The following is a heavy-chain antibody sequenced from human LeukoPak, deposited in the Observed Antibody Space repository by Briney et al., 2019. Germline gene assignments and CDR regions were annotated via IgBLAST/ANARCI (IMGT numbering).Heavy chain of an antibody. CDR2: ISSSSSYI. Sequence: GGSLRLSCAASGFTFSSYSMNWVRQAPGKGLEWVSSISSSSSYIYYADSVKGRFTISRDNAKNSLYLQMNSLRAEDTAVYYRAREHEDIVVVPAARVYYFDYWGQGTLVTVSS. CDR1: GFTFSSYS. J-gene: IGHJ4*02. V-gene: IGHV3-21*01. CDR3: AREHEDIVVVPAARVYYFDY. D-gene: IGHD2-2*01.